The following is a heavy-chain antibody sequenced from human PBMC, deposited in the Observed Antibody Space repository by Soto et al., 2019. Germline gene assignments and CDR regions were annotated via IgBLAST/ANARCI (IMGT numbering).Heavy chain of an antibody. CDR3: ASAFERITGTARVDAFDI. CDR1: GFTFSSFA. Sequence: GGSLRLSCAASGFTFSSFAMSWVRQAPGKGLEWVSVISDSGSNTYYADSVKGRFTISRDNAKNSLYLQMNSLRAEDTAVYYCASAFERITGTARVDAFDIWGQGTMVTVSS. CDR2: ISDSGSNT. V-gene: IGHV3-23*01. J-gene: IGHJ3*02. D-gene: IGHD1-20*01.